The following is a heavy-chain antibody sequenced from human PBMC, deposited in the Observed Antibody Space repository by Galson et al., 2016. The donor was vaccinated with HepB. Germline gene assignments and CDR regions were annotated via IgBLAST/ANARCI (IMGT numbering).Heavy chain of an antibody. CDR2: FDPEDGET. D-gene: IGHD3-10*01. Sequence: SVKVSCKVSGYTLTDLSMHWVRQAPGKGLEWMGGFDPEDGETIYAQKFQGRFTMTADTSTDTAYMDLSSLKSEDTAVYYRATGRLVLPWFRDFPTDDVKTVPDAFDIWGQGTMVTVSS. CDR1: GYTLTDLS. CDR3: ATGRLVLPWFRDFPTDDVKTVPDAFDI. V-gene: IGHV1-24*01. J-gene: IGHJ3*02.